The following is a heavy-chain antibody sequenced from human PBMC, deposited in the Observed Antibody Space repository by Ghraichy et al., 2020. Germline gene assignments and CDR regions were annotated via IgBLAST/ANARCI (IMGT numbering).Heavy chain of an antibody. D-gene: IGHD6-13*01. CDR3: ARVKGGYSSSRFDY. Sequence: GGSLRLSCAASGFTFSSYSMNWVRQAPGKGLEWVSSISSSSSYIYYADSVKGRFTISRDNAKNSLYLQMNSLRAEDTAVYYCARVKGGYSSSRFDYWGQGTLVTVSS. J-gene: IGHJ4*02. CDR2: ISSSSSYI. V-gene: IGHV3-21*01. CDR1: GFTFSSYS.